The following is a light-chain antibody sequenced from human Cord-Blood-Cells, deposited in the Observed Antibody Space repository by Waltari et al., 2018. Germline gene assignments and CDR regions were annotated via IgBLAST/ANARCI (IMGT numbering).Light chain of an antibody. CDR1: QSISSY. V-gene: IGKV1-39*01. J-gene: IGKJ4*01. Sequence: DIQMTQSPSSLSASVGDRVTITCRPSQSISSYLNWYQQKPGKTPKLLIYAASSLQSGVPSRFSGSGSGTDFTLTISSLQPEDFATYYCQQSYSTPLTFCGCTKVEIK. CDR2: AAS. CDR3: QQSYSTPLT.